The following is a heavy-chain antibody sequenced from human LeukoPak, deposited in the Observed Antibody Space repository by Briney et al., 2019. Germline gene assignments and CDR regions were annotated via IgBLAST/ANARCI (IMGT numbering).Heavy chain of an antibody. CDR2: IYYSGST. Sequence: SETLSLTCSSSGVSISTYYWSWIRQPPGKGLEWIGHIYYSGSTNYNPSLKSRVTISVDMSNNRFSLNLTSVTAADTAVYYCARDPGYCSGGSCYFDYWGQGTLVTVSS. V-gene: IGHV4-59*01. CDR3: ARDPGYCSGGSCYFDY. D-gene: IGHD2-15*01. J-gene: IGHJ4*02. CDR1: GVSISTYY.